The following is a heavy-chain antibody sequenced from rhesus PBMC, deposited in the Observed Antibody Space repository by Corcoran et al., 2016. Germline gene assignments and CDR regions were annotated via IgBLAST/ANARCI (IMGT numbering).Heavy chain of an antibody. J-gene: IGHJ4*01. CDR2: IYGRSGST. D-gene: IGHD1-44*02. CDR1: GVSLSASYS. Sequence: QVQLQESGPGLVKPSETLSLPCAVSGVSLSASYSWTWIRQPPGKGLEWSGNIYGRSGSTYYNPSLKSRVTISKDTSKNQFSLKLSSVTAADTAVYYCARAWELPWDYFDYWGQGVLVTVSS. CDR3: ARAWELPWDYFDY. V-gene: IGHV4S7*01.